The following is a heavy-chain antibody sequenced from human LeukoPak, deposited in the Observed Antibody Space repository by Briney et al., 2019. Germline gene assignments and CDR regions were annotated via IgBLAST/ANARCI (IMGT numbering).Heavy chain of an antibody. CDR3: ARHELRYSSGWKDFDY. CDR2: IDPSDSYT. V-gene: IGHV5-10-1*01. Sequence: GESLKISCKGSGYSFTSYWVSWVRQMPGKGLEWMGRIDPSDSYTNYSPSFQGHVTISADKSISTAYLQWSSLKASDTAMYYCARHELRYSSGWKDFDYWGQGTLVTVSS. CDR1: GYSFTSYW. J-gene: IGHJ4*02. D-gene: IGHD6-19*01.